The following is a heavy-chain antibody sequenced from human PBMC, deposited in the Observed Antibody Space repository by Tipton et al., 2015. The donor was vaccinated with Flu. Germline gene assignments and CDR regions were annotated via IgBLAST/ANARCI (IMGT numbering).Heavy chain of an antibody. J-gene: IGHJ6*02. Sequence: QLVQSGAEVKKPGASVKVSCKASGYTFTSYGISWVRQAPGQGLEWMGWISAYNGNTNYAQKLQGRVTMTTDTSTSTAYMELRSLRSDDPAVYYCARDPYDILTGYYLYYYYGMDVWGQGATVTVSS. V-gene: IGHV1-18*01. D-gene: IGHD3-9*01. CDR2: ISAYNGNT. CDR3: ARDPYDILTGYYLYYYYGMDV. CDR1: GYTFTSYG.